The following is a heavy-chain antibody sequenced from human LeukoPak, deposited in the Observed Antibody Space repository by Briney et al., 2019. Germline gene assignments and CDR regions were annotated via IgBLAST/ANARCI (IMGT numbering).Heavy chain of an antibody. D-gene: IGHD2-21*01. J-gene: IGHJ4*02. CDR2: IKQDRSEK. Sequence: GGSLRLSCAASGFTFSNYWMSWVRQAPGKGLEWVANIKQDRSEKYYVDSVKGRFTISRDNAKNSLYLQMNSLRAEDAAVYFCAKAPVTSCRGAYCYPFDSWGQGTLVTVSS. V-gene: IGHV3-7*03. CDR1: GFTFSNYW. CDR3: AKAPVTSCRGAYCYPFDS.